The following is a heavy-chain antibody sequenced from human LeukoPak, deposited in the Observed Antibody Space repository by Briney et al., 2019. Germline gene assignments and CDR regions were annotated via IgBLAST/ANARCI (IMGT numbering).Heavy chain of an antibody. J-gene: IGHJ4*02. D-gene: IGHD2-15*01. V-gene: IGHV3-23*01. CDR3: AKAPLGRCSGAICYYFDY. CDR1: GFTFDDFG. Sequence: PGGSLRLSCAASGFTFDDFGMTWVRQAPGKGLEWVSAISGSDAGTYYADSVKGRFTISRDNSKNTLYLQMNSLRAEDAAVYYCAKAPLGRCSGAICYYFDYWGQGTLVTVSS. CDR2: ISGSDAGT.